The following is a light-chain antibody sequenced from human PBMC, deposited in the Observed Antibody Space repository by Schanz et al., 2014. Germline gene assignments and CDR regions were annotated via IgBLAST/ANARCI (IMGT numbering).Light chain of an antibody. V-gene: IGLV2-8*01. Sequence: QSALTQPPSASGSPGQSVTISCTGTNSDVGGYNYVSWYQQHPGKAPKLMIYEVNKRPSGVPDRFSGSKSGNTASLTVSGLQAVDEADYYCSSYTSSSTPHVVFGGGTKLTVL. CDR3: SSYTSSSTPHVV. J-gene: IGLJ2*01. CDR1: NSDVGGYNY. CDR2: EVN.